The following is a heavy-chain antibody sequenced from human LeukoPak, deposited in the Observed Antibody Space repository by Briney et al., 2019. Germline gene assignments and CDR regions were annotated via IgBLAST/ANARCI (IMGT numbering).Heavy chain of an antibody. CDR3: ARTSGNDSPYYYYYGLDL. CDR2: ISYAGTND. J-gene: IGHJ6*02. CDR1: GFALRAYA. V-gene: IGHV3-30-3*01. Sequence: PGGSLRLSCVASGFALRAYAVHWVRQAPGKGLEWVAVISYAGTNDFYADSVKGRFTISRDNSKDTLSLQMDSLRIEDTAVYYCARTSGNDSPYYYYYGLDLWGQGTTVTVSS. D-gene: IGHD5-12*01.